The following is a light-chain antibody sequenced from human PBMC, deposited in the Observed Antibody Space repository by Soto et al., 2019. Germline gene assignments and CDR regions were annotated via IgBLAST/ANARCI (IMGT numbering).Light chain of an antibody. CDR1: QSISSY. CDR2: DAS. Sequence: DIQMTQSPSSLSASVGDRVTITCRASQSISSYLNWYQQKPGKAPKLLIYDASSLQSGVTSRFSGSGSGTDCTLTISSLQHEDFATYYCQQSYSTPRTFGQGTKVEIK. CDR3: QQSYSTPRT. J-gene: IGKJ1*01. V-gene: IGKV1-39*01.